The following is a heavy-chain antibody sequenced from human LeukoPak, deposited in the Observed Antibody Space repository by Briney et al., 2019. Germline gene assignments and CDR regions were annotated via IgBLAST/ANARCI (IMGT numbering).Heavy chain of an antibody. V-gene: IGHV3-7*05. J-gene: IGHJ4*02. CDR2: IKQDGGQK. Sequence: GGSLRLSCAASGFTVSNKYMSWVRQAPGEGLEWVANIKQDGGQKYYMDSVKGRFTISRDNTKNSVYLQMNSLRLEDTAVYFCARIGYSSSSLDYWGQGTLVIVSS. D-gene: IGHD6-6*01. CDR3: ARIGYSSSSLDY. CDR1: GFTVSNKY.